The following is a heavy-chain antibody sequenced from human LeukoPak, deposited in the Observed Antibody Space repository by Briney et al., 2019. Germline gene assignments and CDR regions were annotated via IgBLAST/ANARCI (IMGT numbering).Heavy chain of an antibody. CDR1: GFTFSSYG. V-gene: IGHV3-30*18. CDR2: ISYDGSNK. Sequence: RRSLRLSCAASGFTFSSYGMHWVRQAPGKGLEWVAVISYDGSNKYYADSVKGRFTISRDNSKNTLYLQMNSLRAEDTAVYYCAKDRADSGTTVTTGWFDPWGQGTLVAVSS. J-gene: IGHJ5*02. CDR3: AKDRADSGTTVTTGWFDP. D-gene: IGHD4-17*01.